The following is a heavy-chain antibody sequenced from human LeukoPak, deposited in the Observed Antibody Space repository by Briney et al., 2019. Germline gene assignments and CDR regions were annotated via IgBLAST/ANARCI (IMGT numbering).Heavy chain of an antibody. V-gene: IGHV3-23*01. J-gene: IGHJ4*02. D-gene: IGHD5-18*01. CDR3: ARDLSGVTGYTYGRGIDY. CDR1: GFSFSNYE. Sequence: GGSLRLSCVASGFSFSNYEMNWVRQAPGKGLEWVSGIGGSGTRTYYADSVKGRFTISRDNSKNTPYLQMNSLRAEDTAVYYCARDLSGVTGYTYGRGIDYWGQGTLVTVSS. CDR2: IGGSGTRT.